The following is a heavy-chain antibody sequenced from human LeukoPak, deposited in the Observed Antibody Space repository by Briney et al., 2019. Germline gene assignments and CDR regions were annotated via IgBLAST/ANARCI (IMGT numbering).Heavy chain of an antibody. D-gene: IGHD3-10*01. CDR3: ARVFDSGSQAYFYYMDV. CDR2: INHSGST. J-gene: IGHJ6*03. Sequence: SETLSLTCAVYGGSFSGYYWSWIRQPPGKGLEWIGEINHSGSTNYNPSLKSRVTISVDTSKNQFSLKLSSVTAADTAVYYCARVFDSGSQAYFYYMDVWGKGTTVTISS. CDR1: GGSFSGYY. V-gene: IGHV4-34*01.